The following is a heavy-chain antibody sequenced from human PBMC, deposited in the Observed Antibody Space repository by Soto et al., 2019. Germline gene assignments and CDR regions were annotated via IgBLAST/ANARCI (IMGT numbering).Heavy chain of an antibody. Sequence: ETLSLTCTVSGGSMSSYYCSWIRQPPGKGLEWIGYIYYSGYTNYNPSLKSRVTISVDTSKNQFSLKLSSVTAADTAVYYCARDGGLDGMDVWGQGTTVTVSS. CDR2: IYYSGYT. D-gene: IGHD3-16*01. V-gene: IGHV4-59*01. J-gene: IGHJ6*02. CDR1: GGSMSSYY. CDR3: ARDGGLDGMDV.